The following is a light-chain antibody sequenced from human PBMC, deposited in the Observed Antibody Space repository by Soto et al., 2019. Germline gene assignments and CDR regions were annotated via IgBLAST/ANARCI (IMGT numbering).Light chain of an antibody. CDR2: KAS. J-gene: IGKJ3*01. V-gene: IGKV1-5*03. Sequence: DIQMTQSPSTLSASVGDRVTITCRASQSINNWLDWYQQNPGKAPKLLISKASSLDSGVPSRFSGSGSGTEFTPTISSVQPYDFATYYCQQYNSYIFTFGPGTKVYIK. CDR3: QQYNSYIFT. CDR1: QSINNW.